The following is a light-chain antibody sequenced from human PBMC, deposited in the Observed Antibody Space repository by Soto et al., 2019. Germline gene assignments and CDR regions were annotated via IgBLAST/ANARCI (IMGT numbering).Light chain of an antibody. CDR2: KAS. CDR1: QSISEW. CDR3: QQYDPYSST. Sequence: DNRIIQSPSTLSASVGDRATITCGASQSISEWLAWYQQKPGKAPKLLIYKASSLQSGVPSRFSGSGSGTEFTLTISSLQPDDFATYYCQQYDPYSSTFGQGTKLEIK. V-gene: IGKV1-5*03. J-gene: IGKJ2*01.